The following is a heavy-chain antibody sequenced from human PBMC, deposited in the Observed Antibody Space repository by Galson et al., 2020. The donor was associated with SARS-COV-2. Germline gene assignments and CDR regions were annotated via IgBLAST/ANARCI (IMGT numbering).Heavy chain of an antibody. CDR3: ARSGVVNYFHYYMDV. V-gene: IGHV4-59*01. CDR1: GGSISSYY. J-gene: IGHJ6*03. CDR2: MYYSGST. Sequence: SETLSLTCTVSGGSISSYYWSWIRQPPGTGLDWIAYMYYSGSTNYNPYLTCRVTITIDTSKSQFSLKLSSVTAADTAVYYCARSGVVNYFHYYMDVWGKGTTVIVSS. D-gene: IGHD3-3*01.